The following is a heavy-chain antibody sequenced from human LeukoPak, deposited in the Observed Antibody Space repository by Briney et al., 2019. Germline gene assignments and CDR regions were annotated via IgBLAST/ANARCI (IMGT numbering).Heavy chain of an antibody. CDR2: IRGSGGHT. D-gene: IGHD2/OR15-2a*01. V-gene: IGHV3-23*01. J-gene: IGHJ4*02. CDR1: GFTFSSYA. Sequence: GGSLRLSCAASGFTFSSYAMSWVRQAPGKGLEWVSAIRGSGGHTYYADSVKGRLTISRDNATNTLYLQMNRLRAEDTAVYYCTRVSSPRRFDYWGQGTLVTVSS. CDR3: TRVSSPRRFDY.